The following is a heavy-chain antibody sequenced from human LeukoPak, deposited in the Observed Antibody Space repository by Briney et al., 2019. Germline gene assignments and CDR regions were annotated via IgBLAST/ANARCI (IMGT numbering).Heavy chain of an antibody. D-gene: IGHD6-19*01. V-gene: IGHV3-30-3*01. CDR2: ISHDGSNK. CDR1: GFTFRSYA. J-gene: IGHJ4*02. Sequence: PGGSLRLSCAASGFTFRSYAMHWVRQAPGKGLEWVAVISHDGSNKYYADSVKGRFTISRDNSKNTLYLQMNSLRAEDTAVYYCASLSSGPWEDFDYWGQGTLVTVSS. CDR3: ASLSSGPWEDFDY.